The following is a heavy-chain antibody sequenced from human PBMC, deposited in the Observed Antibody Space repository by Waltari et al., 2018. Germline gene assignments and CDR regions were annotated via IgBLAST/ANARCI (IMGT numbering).Heavy chain of an antibody. J-gene: IGHJ4*02. CDR3: AQIPSGSNFDY. D-gene: IGHD3-10*01. V-gene: IGHV2-5*01. CDR1: GFSLSTSGVG. Sequence: ESCPTLVQPTQTLTLTCTFSGFSLSTSGVGVGWIRQPPGKALEWLALIYWNDDKRYSPSLKSRLTITKDTSKNQVVLTMTNMDPVDTATYYCAQIPSGSNFDYWGQGTLVTVSS. CDR2: IYWNDDK.